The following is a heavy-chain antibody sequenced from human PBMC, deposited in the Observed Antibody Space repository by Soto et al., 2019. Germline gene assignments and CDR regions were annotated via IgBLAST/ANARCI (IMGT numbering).Heavy chain of an antibody. V-gene: IGHV3-30-3*01. D-gene: IGHD7-27*01. J-gene: IGHJ4*02. CDR3: ARDPKTSGGQHWAFNYFDS. CDR1: GLSFSISP. Sequence: GGSMRLSCAASGLSFSISPIHWVRQAPGKGPEWVALISYERSNKFYADSVKGRFTISRDNSKSTLYLQVDSLRPEDAAVYYCARDPKTSGGQHWAFNYFDSWGQGTLVTVSS. CDR2: ISYERSNK.